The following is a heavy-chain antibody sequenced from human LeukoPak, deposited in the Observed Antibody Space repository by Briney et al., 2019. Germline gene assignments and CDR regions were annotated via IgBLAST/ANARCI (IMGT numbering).Heavy chain of an antibody. V-gene: IGHV4-59*08. CDR1: GSSISSYY. CDR3: ARHAVGRWDGYRRGVRDNWFDP. Sequence: PSETLSLTCTVSGSSISSYYWSWIRQPPGKGLEWIGYIYYSGSTNYNPSLKSRVTISVDTSKNQFSLKQSSVTAADTAVYHCARHAVGRWDGYRRGVRDNWFDPWGQGTLVTVSS. D-gene: IGHD5-24*01. CDR2: IYYSGST. J-gene: IGHJ5*02.